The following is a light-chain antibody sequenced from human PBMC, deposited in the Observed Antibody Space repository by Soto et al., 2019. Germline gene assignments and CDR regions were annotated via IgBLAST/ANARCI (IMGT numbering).Light chain of an antibody. V-gene: IGLV2-14*01. CDR2: DVS. J-gene: IGLJ1*01. Sequence: QSVLTQPASVSGSPGQSITISCPGTSSEVGGYNYVSWYQQHPGKAPKLMIYDVSNRPSGVSNRFSGSKSGNTASLTISGLQAEDEADYYCSSYTSSSTEVFGTGTKVTVL. CDR1: SSEVGGYNY. CDR3: SSYTSSSTEV.